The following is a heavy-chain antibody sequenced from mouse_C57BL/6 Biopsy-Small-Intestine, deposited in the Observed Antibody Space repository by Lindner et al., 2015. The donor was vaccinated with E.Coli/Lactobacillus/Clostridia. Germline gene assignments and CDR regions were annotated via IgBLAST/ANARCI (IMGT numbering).Heavy chain of an antibody. CDR3: ARGAAAGNASGAFDI. CDR2: INTNTGNP. D-gene: IGHD2-1*01. J-gene: IGHJ3*01. Sequence: VKVSCKASGYTFTTYAMNWVRQAPGQGLEWMGWINTNTGNPTYAQGFTGRFVFSLDTSVNTAYLQISSLRAEDTAVYYCARGAAAGNASGAFDIWGQGTMVTVSS. V-gene: IGHV9-3*02. CDR1: GYTFTTYA.